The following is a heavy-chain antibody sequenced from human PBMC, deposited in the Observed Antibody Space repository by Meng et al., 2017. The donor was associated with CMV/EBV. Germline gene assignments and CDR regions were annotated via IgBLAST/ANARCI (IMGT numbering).Heavy chain of an antibody. CDR1: GGSISSSSYY. Sequence: SETLSLTCTVSGGSISSSSYYWGWIRQPPGKGLEWIGSIYYSGSTYYNPSLKSRVTISVDTSKNQFSLKPSSVTAADTAVYYCARLAAAGLATLDYWGQGTLVTVSS. V-gene: IGHV4-39*01. D-gene: IGHD6-13*01. CDR2: IYYSGST. J-gene: IGHJ4*02. CDR3: ARLAAAGLATLDY.